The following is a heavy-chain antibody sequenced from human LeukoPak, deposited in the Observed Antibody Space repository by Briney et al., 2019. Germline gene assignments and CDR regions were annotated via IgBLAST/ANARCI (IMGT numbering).Heavy chain of an antibody. J-gene: IGHJ4*02. D-gene: IGHD3-10*01. CDR3: ARGHGSGSYFQLAY. Sequence: SQTLSLTCTVSGGSISSGDYYWSWIRQPPGKGLEWIGYIYYSGSTYYNPSLKSRVTISVDTSKNQFSLKLSSVTAAGTAVYYCARGHGSGSYFQLAYWGQGTLVTVSS. CDR2: IYYSGST. V-gene: IGHV4-30-4*08. CDR1: GGSISSGDYY.